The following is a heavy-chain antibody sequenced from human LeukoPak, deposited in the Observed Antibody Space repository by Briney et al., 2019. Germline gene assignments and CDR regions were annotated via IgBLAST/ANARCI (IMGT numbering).Heavy chain of an antibody. CDR2: ISSSSSII. J-gene: IGHJ4*02. D-gene: IGHD4-11*01. Sequence: GGSLRLSCAASGFTFSSYNMNWVRQAPGKGLEWVSYISSSSSIIYYADSVKGRFTISRDNSKSILYLEMNSLRVEDTAVYYCTKVRSGSSNWALRIFDYWGQGALVTASS. V-gene: IGHV3-48*01. CDR1: GFTFSSYN. CDR3: TKVRSGSSNWALRIFDY.